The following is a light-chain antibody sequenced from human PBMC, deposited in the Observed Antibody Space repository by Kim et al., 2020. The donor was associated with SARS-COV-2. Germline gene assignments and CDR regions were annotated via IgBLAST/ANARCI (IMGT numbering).Light chain of an antibody. Sequence: DIQMTQSPSTLSASVGDRVTITCRASQSISSWLAWYQQKPGKAPKILIYKASSLQSGVPSRFSGSGSGTEFTLTISSLQPDDFATYYCQQYKSYPLTFGQGTKVDIK. CDR1: QSISSW. CDR2: KAS. V-gene: IGKV1-5*03. CDR3: QQYKSYPLT. J-gene: IGKJ1*01.